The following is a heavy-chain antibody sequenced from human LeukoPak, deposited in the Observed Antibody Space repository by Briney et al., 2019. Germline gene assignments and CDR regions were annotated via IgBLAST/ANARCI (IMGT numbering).Heavy chain of an antibody. CDR1: GFIFTSNR. J-gene: IGHJ6*02. Sequence: GGSLRLSCAASGFIFTSNRMNWVRQAPGKGLEWVAVISYDGSNKYYADSVKGRFTISRDNSKNTLYLQMNSLRAEDTAVYYCARENYGMDVWGQGTTVTVSS. V-gene: IGHV3-30-3*01. CDR3: ARENYGMDV. CDR2: ISYDGSNK.